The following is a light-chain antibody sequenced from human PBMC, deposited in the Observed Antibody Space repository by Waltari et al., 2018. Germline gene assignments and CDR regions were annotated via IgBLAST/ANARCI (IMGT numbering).Light chain of an antibody. CDR2: AAS. CDR3: QQSYSTSMYT. CDR1: QSISSY. J-gene: IGKJ2*01. Sequence: DIQMTQSPSSLSASVGDRVTIPCRASQSISSYLNWYQQKPGKAPKLLIYAASSLQSGVPSRFSGSGSGTDFTLTISSLQPEDFATYYCQQSYSTSMYTFGQGTKLEIK. V-gene: IGKV1-39*01.